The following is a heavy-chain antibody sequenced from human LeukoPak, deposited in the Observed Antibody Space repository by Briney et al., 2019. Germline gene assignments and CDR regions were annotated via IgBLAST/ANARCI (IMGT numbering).Heavy chain of an antibody. CDR3: TRGYNTASLD. J-gene: IGHJ4*02. D-gene: IGHD5-18*01. CDR2: LNTDGSTT. V-gene: IGHV3-74*01. CDR1: GFTFSGNW. Sequence: GGSLRLSCVASGFTFSGNWLHWVRQVPGKGLVWVSHLNTDGSTTNYADSARGRFTISRDNTKNTLYLQMNSLRAEDSAVYFCTRGYNTASLDWGQGTRITVAS.